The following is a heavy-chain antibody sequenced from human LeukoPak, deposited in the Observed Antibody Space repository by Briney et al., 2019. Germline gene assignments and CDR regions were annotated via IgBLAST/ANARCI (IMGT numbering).Heavy chain of an antibody. CDR3: ARVGGGYYHGMDV. CDR2: ISSSSTYI. CDR1: GFTFSSYW. D-gene: IGHD4-23*01. J-gene: IGHJ6*02. V-gene: IGHV3-21*01. Sequence: GSLRLSCAASGFTFSSYWMSWVRQAPGKGLEWVSSISSSSTYISYADSVKGRFTISRDNARNSLYLQMNSLRVEDTAVYYCARVGGGYYHGMDVWGQGTTVTVSS.